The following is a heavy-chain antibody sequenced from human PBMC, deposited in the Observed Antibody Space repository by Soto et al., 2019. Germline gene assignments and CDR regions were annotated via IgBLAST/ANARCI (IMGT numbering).Heavy chain of an antibody. D-gene: IGHD6-6*01. CDR3: AREELADISSSFDQGWYFDY. Sequence: ASVKVSCKASGYTFTGYYMHWVRQAPGQGLEWMGWINPNSGGTNYAQKFQGWVTMTRDTSISTAYMELSRLRSDDTAVYYCAREELADISSSFDQGWYFDYWGQGTPVTVSS. V-gene: IGHV1-2*04. J-gene: IGHJ4*02. CDR2: INPNSGGT. CDR1: GYTFTGYY.